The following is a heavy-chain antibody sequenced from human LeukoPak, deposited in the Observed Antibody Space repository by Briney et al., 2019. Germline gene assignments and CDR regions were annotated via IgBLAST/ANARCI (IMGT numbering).Heavy chain of an antibody. Sequence: GSSVKVSCKASGGTFSSYAISWVRQAPGQGLEGMGGIIPIFGTANYAQKFQGRVTITADKSTSTAYMELSSRRSEDTAVYYCARGKNVLRYFELDYWGQGTLVTVSS. CDR3: ARGKNVLRYFELDY. CDR1: GGTFSSYA. D-gene: IGHD3-9*01. V-gene: IGHV1-69*06. CDR2: IIPIFGTA. J-gene: IGHJ4*02.